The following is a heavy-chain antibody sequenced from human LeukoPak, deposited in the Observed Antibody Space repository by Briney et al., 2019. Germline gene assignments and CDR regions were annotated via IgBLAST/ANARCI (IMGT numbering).Heavy chain of an antibody. J-gene: IGHJ4*02. CDR2: ISGSGGRS. D-gene: IGHD3-16*02. CDR1: GFTFSNYV. V-gene: IGHV3-23*01. CDR3: AAQKRGNYRPYYFDY. Sequence: GGSLRLSCAAAGFTFSNYVMSWVRQTPGKGLEWVSTISGSGGRSFYADSEKGRFTLSRDNSKNTLYLQMNSLRAEDTALYYCAAQKRGNYRPYYFDYWGQGTLVTVSS.